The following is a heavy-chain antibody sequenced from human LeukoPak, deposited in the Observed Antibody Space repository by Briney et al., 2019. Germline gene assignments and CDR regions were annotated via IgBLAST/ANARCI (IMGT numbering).Heavy chain of an antibody. Sequence: GGSLRLSCAASGFTFSRYAMHWVGHAPGKGLEGVAVISYDGSNKYYAGSVKGRFPISRDNSENTLYLQMNSLRAEDTAVYHCARDRETVVVITYYFDYWGQGSLVTVSS. CDR3: ARDRETVVVITYYFDY. D-gene: IGHD3-22*01. J-gene: IGHJ4*02. CDR2: ISYDGSNK. V-gene: IGHV3-30-3*01. CDR1: GFTFSRYA.